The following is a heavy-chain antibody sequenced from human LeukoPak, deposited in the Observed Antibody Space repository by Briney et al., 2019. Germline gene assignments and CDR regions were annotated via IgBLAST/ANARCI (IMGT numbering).Heavy chain of an antibody. Sequence: GGSLRLSCAASGFTFSSYAMSWVRQAPGKGLEWVSMISASGGTTYYVDSVKGRLTNSRDNSKNTLYLQMNSLRAEDTAVYYCAKGGRTTPIDYWGQGTLVTVSS. D-gene: IGHD1/OR15-1a*01. CDR1: GFTFSSYA. CDR3: AKGGRTTPIDY. V-gene: IGHV3-23*01. CDR2: ISASGGTT. J-gene: IGHJ4*02.